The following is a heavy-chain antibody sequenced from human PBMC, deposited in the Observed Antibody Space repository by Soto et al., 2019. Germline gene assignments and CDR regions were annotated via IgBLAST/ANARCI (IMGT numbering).Heavy chain of an antibody. CDR2: IASSSWNI. J-gene: IGHJ2*01. CDR3: ARGPSTAAPLSDWYFDL. CDR1: GFTFSSYS. D-gene: IGHD2-15*01. V-gene: IGHV3-48*02. Sequence: EVQLVESGGGLVQPGESLRLSCAASGFTFSSYSMNWVRQAPGKGLEWISYIASSSWNIYYADTVKGRFTISRDNAKNSLFLHMNRLRDEDTAVYYCARGPSTAAPLSDWYFDLWGRGTLVTVSS.